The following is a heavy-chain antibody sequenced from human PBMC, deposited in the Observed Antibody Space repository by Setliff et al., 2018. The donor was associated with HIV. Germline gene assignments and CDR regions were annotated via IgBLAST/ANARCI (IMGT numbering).Heavy chain of an antibody. CDR3: ARGEYVNHFFDN. D-gene: IGHD3-16*01. CDR2: TSHNGET. CDR1: GGSFSDYS. J-gene: IGHJ4*02. V-gene: IGHV4-34*01. Sequence: SETLSLTCAVYGGSFSDYSWTWIRQAPGKGLEWIGETSHNGETKNSVSLKNRVAMSVATSKRQFSLQLRSVTAADTAVYYCARGEYVNHFFDNWGRGTLVTVSS.